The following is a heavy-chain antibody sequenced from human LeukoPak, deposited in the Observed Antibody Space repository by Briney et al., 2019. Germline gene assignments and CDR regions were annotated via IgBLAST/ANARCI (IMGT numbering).Heavy chain of an antibody. CDR3: ARSNNDGDYLGVGFDY. CDR1: GYTFNNYA. Sequence: ASVKVSCKASGYTFNNYAINWVRQAPGQGLEWMGWINTNTGNPTYAQGFTGRFVFSLDTSVRTEYLQISSLKAEDTAVYYCARSNNDGDYLGVGFDYWGQGTLVTVSS. J-gene: IGHJ4*02. V-gene: IGHV7-4-1*02. CDR2: INTNTGNP. D-gene: IGHD4-17*01.